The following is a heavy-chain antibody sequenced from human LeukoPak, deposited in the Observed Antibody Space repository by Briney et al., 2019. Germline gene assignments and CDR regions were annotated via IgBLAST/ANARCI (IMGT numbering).Heavy chain of an antibody. CDR2: ISGSGGST. D-gene: IGHD3-10*01. Sequence: GGSLRLSCAASGFTFSSYAMSWVRQAPGKGLEWVSAISGSGGSTYYADSVKGRFTISRDNSKNTLYLQMNSLRAEDTAVYYCAKDTGYGSGRGGDAFDIWGQGTMVTVSS. CDR1: GFTFSSYA. J-gene: IGHJ3*02. V-gene: IGHV3-23*01. CDR3: AKDTGYGSGRGGDAFDI.